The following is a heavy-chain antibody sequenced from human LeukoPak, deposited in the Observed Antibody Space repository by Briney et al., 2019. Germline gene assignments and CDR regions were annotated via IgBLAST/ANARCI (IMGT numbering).Heavy chain of an antibody. V-gene: IGHV1-2*02. J-gene: IGHJ4*02. CDR2: INPNSGCT. D-gene: IGHD4-17*01. CDR1: GYTFTGYY. Sequence: ASVKVSCKASGYTFTGYYMHWLRQAPGQGLEWIGWINPNSGCTNYAQKFQGRVTMTRDTSIRTAYMELSRLRSDDTAVYYCARSDSDDYGDYFDYWGQGTLVTVSS. CDR3: ARSDSDDYGDYFDY.